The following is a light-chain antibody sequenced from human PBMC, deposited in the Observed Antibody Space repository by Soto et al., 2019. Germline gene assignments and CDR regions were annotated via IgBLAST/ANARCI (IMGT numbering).Light chain of an antibody. Sequence: ITPFPSNLSVAPGGRANPSRTASHYVYSNVAWYQHRPGQAPRLLIYQTSIRAAGIPARFSASGSGTDFTLTISDVQPEDFAPYYCHQRQSWPRTFGQGTKVDIK. V-gene: IGKV3D-15*03. J-gene: IGKJ1*01. CDR3: HQRQSWPRT. CDR2: QTS. CDR1: HYVYSN.